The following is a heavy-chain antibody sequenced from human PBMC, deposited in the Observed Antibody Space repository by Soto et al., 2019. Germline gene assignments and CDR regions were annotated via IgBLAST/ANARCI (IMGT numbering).Heavy chain of an antibody. Sequence: GGSLRLSCAASGFTFSSYGMHWVRQAPGKGLEWVAVISYDGSNKYYADSVKGRFTTSRDNSKNTLYLQMNSLRAEDTAVYYCAKDRYCSGGSCYLWYYYGMDVWGQGTTVTVSS. D-gene: IGHD2-15*01. CDR2: ISYDGSNK. CDR1: GFTFSSYG. V-gene: IGHV3-30*18. J-gene: IGHJ6*02. CDR3: AKDRYCSGGSCYLWYYYGMDV.